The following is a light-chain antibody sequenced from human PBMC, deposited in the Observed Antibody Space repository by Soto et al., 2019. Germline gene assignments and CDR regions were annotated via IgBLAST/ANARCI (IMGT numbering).Light chain of an antibody. V-gene: IGKV3-15*01. CDR3: QQYKNWPPIT. J-gene: IGKJ5*01. CDR2: GAS. CDR1: QSVSSS. Sequence: EIMMTQSPPTLSVSPGETATLSCRASQSVSSSLAWYQQKPGQAPRLLIYGASTRATGTPARFSGSGSGTEFTLTISSLQSEDFAVYYCQQYKNWPPITFGQGTDWRL.